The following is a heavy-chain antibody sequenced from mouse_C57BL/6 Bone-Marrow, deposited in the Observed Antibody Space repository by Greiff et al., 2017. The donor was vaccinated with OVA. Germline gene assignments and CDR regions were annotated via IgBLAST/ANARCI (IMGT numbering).Heavy chain of an antibody. V-gene: IGHV5-6*01. Sequence: EVHLVESGGDLVKPGGSLKLSCAASGFTFSSYGMSWVRQTPDKRLEWVATISSGGSYTYYPDSVKGRCTISRDNAKNTLYLQMSSLKSEDTAMYYCARHGDYGSFFDYWGQGTTLTVSS. CDR3: ARHGDYGSFFDY. CDR1: GFTFSSYG. D-gene: IGHD1-1*01. J-gene: IGHJ2*01. CDR2: ISSGGSYT.